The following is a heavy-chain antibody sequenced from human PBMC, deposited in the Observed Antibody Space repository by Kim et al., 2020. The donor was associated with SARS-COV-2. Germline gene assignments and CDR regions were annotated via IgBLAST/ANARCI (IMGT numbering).Heavy chain of an antibody. J-gene: IGHJ5*02. CDR2: ISSSSSYI. CDR3: ARVPITAMVTWFDP. D-gene: IGHD5-18*01. V-gene: IGHV3-21*01. CDR1: GFTFSSYS. Sequence: GGSLRLSCAASGFTFSSYSMNWVRQAPGKGLEWVSSISSSSSYIYYADSVKGRFTISRDNAKNSLYLQMNSLRAEGTAVYYCARVPITAMVTWFDPWGQGTLVTVSS.